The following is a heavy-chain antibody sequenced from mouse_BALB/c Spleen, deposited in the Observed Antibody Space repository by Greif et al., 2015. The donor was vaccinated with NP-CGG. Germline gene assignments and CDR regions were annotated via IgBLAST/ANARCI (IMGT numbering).Heavy chain of an antibody. D-gene: IGHD2-12*01. CDR2: IWAGGST. J-gene: IGHJ4*01. Sequence: VQLQHSGPGLVAPSQSLSITCTVSGFSLTSYGVHWVRQPPGKGLEWLGVIWAGGSTNYNSALMSRLSISKDNSKSXVFLKMNSLQTHDTAMYYCARVYDEAMDYWGQGTSDTVSS. CDR1: GFSLTSYG. V-gene: IGHV2-9*02. CDR3: ARVYDEAMDY.